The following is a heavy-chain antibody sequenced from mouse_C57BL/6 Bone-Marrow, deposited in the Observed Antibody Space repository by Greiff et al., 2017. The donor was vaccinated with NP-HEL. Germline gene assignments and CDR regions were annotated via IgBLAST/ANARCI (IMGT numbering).Heavy chain of an antibody. CDR1: GYTFTSYW. Sequence: QVQLQQPGAELVMPGASVKLSCKASGYTFTSYWMHWVKQRPGQGLEWIGGIDPSDSYTNYNQKFKGKSTLTVDKSSSTAYMQLSSLTSEDSAVYYCARWGYGSSYDWYFDVWGTGTTVTVSS. D-gene: IGHD1-1*01. CDR3: ARWGYGSSYDWYFDV. CDR2: IDPSDSYT. J-gene: IGHJ1*03. V-gene: IGHV1-69*01.